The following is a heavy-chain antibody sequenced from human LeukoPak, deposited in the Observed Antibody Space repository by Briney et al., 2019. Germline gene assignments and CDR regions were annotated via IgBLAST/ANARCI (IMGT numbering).Heavy chain of an antibody. Sequence: GAPVKVSCKASGYTFTSYGISWVRQAPGQGLEWMGWISAYNGNTNYAQKLQGRVTMTTDTSTSTAYMELRSLRSDDTAVYYCARYNGYCSGGSCYSLDYWGQGTLVTVSS. CDR2: ISAYNGNT. CDR3: ARYNGYCSGGSCYSLDY. D-gene: IGHD2-15*01. J-gene: IGHJ4*02. CDR1: GYTFTSYG. V-gene: IGHV1-18*01.